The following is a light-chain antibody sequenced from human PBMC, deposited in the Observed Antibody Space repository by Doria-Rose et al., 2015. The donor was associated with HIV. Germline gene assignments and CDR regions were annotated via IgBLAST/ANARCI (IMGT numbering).Light chain of an antibody. CDR3: QQYDTPPWT. Sequence: DIVMTQSPDSLAVSLGERATINCKSSQSVLYSSNNKNNLAWYQQKPGQPPKLLIYWVSTRESGVPDRFSGSGSGTEFTLTISGLQAEDVAVYYCQQYDTPPWTFGQGTKVEI. CDR2: WVS. CDR1: QSVLYSSNNKNN. J-gene: IGKJ1*01. V-gene: IGKV4-1*01.